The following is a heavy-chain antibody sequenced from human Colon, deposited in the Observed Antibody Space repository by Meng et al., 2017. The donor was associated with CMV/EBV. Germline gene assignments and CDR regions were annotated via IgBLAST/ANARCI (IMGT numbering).Heavy chain of an antibody. D-gene: IGHD2-2*02. J-gene: IGHJ4*02. CDR2: INTDGITA. Sequence: LSCAASGFTFGSYWMHWVRQAPGKGLMWVARINTDGITANYADSVKGRFTISRDNAKNTLYLQMNSLRAEDTAVYYCARGLLYDAVDYWGQGTLVTVSS. V-gene: IGHV3-74*01. CDR3: ARGLLYDAVDY. CDR1: GFTFGSYW.